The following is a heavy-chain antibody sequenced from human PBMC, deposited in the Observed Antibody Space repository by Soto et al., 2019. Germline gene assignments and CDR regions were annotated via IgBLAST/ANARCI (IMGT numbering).Heavy chain of an antibody. CDR3: ARGGCVLGGDCDDLDY. CDR2: IWYDGSNK. V-gene: IGHV3-33*01. CDR1: GFTFSSYG. Sequence: QVQLVESGGGVVQPGRSLRLSCAASGFTFSSYGMHWVRQAPGKGLEWVAVIWYDGSNKYYADSVKGRFTISRDNSKNXLYLQMNSLRAEDTAVYYCARGGCVLGGDCDDLDYWGQGTLVTVSS. D-gene: IGHD2-21*02. J-gene: IGHJ4*02.